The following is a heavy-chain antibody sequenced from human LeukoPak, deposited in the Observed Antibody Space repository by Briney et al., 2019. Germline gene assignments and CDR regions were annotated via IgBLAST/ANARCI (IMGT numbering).Heavy chain of an antibody. CDR3: ASQIDRGVHDAFDI. Sequence: ASVKVSCKASGGTFSSYASSWVRQAPGQGLEWMGGIIPIFGTANYAQKLQGRVTITTDESTSTAYMELSRLRSEDTAVYYCASQIDRGVHDAFDIWGQGTMVTVSS. CDR1: GGTFSSYA. V-gene: IGHV1-69*05. D-gene: IGHD3-22*01. J-gene: IGHJ3*02. CDR2: IIPIFGTA.